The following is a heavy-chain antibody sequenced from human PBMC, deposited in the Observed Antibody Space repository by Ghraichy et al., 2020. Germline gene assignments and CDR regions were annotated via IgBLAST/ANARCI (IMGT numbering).Heavy chain of an antibody. CDR2: ST. CDR3: ARGATVVTSLGY. D-gene: IGHD4-23*01. J-gene: IGHJ4*02. Sequence: STNYNPSLKGRVPISVDTSKNQFSLKLSSVTAADTAVYYCARGATVVTSLGYWGQGTLFTVSS. V-gene: IGHV4-59*09.